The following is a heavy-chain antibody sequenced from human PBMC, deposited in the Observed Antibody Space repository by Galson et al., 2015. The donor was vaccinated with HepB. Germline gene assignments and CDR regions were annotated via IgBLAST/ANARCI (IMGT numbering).Heavy chain of an antibody. D-gene: IGHD1-26*01. CDR2: LSDKGDSI. CDR1: GLTFSSYA. V-gene: IGHV3-23*01. Sequence: SLRLSCAVSGLTFSSYAVSWVRQAPGRGLECVSTLSDKGDSIHYADSVKGRFTISRDKSKNTLYLQMNSLRAEDTAVYYCAKVRGGSSSFDYWGQGTLATVSS. CDR3: AKVRGGSSSFDY. J-gene: IGHJ4*02.